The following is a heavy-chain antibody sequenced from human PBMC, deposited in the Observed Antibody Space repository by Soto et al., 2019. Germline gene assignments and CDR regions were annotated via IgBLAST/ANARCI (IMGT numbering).Heavy chain of an antibody. Sequence: GGSLRLSCAASGFTFSSYAMHWVRQAPGKGLEWVAVISYDGSNKYYADSVKGRFTISRDNSKNTLYLQMNSLRAEDTAVYYCASTTYSSGWYSKMWDDWFDPWGQGTLVTVSS. CDR1: GFTFSSYA. CDR3: ASTTYSSGWYSKMWDDWFDP. D-gene: IGHD6-19*01. CDR2: ISYDGSNK. J-gene: IGHJ5*02. V-gene: IGHV3-30-3*01.